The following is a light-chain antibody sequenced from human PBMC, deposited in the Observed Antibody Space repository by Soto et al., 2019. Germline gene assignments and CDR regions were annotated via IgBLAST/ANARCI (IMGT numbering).Light chain of an antibody. Sequence: QSVLTQPPSVSGAPGQRVTISCTGSSSNIGAGYDVHWYQQLPGAAPKLLISDDNSRPSGVPDRFSGSKSGTSASLAISGLQAEDEADYYCQSSDSGLSGSWVFGGGTKLTVL. CDR1: SSNIGAGYD. CDR2: DDN. V-gene: IGLV1-40*01. CDR3: QSSDSGLSGSWV. J-gene: IGLJ3*02.